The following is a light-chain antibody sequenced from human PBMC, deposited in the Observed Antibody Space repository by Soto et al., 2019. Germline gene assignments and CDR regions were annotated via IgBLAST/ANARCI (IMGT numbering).Light chain of an antibody. V-gene: IGLV2-14*01. CDR2: DVS. CDR1: NSDVGGDNF. Sequence: QSALTQPASVSGAPGQSITISCTGTNSDVGGDNFVSWYQQHPGKAPKLMIYDVSNRPSGVSNRFSGSKSGHTASLTISGLQTEDDADYYCSSYTRSTTDVFGTGTKVTVL. J-gene: IGLJ1*01. CDR3: SSYTRSTTDV.